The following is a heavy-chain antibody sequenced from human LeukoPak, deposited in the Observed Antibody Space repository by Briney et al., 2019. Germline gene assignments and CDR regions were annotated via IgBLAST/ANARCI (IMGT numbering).Heavy chain of an antibody. V-gene: IGHV3-33*01. J-gene: IGHJ4*02. CDR1: GFTFNTYG. CDR3: RFLEPTRLDY. CDR2: IWYDGSIK. D-gene: IGHD3-3*01. Sequence: GGSLRLSCAAYGFTFNTYGMNWVRQAPGKGLEWLAVIWYDGSIKYYADSVKGRFTASRDNSKDTLYLQMNSLRAEDTAVYYCRFLEPTRLDYWGQGTLVTVSS.